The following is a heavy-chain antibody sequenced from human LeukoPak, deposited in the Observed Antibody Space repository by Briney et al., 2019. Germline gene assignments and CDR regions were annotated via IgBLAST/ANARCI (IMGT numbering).Heavy chain of an antibody. V-gene: IGHV3-30*04. J-gene: IGHJ4*02. D-gene: IGHD2-2*01. CDR3: ARAYCSGATCYAPGY. CDR2: VSYDGSKK. CDR1: GFTFSSYA. Sequence: PGRSLRLSCAASGFTFSSYAIHWVRQAPGKGLEWVAVVSYDGSKKYYADSVKGRFTISRDNSQNTLYLQMNSLRVEDTAVYYCARAYCSGATCYAPGYWGQGTLVTVSS.